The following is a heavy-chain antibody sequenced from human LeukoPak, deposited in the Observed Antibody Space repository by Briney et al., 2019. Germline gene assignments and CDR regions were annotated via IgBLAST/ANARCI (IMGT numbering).Heavy chain of an antibody. CDR3: ARLDSSKGPDY. CDR1: GYSFTSYW. V-gene: IGHV5-51*01. CDR2: IYPGDSDT. Sequence: GESLKISCKSSGYSFTSYWIGWVRQMPGKGLEWMGTIYPGDSDTRYSPSFRGQVTISVDKSINTAYLQWSSLKASDTAMYYCARLDSSKGPDYWGQGTLVTVSS. J-gene: IGHJ4*02. D-gene: IGHD3-22*01.